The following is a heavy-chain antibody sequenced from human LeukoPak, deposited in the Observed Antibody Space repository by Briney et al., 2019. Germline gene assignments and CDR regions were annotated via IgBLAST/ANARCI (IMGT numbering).Heavy chain of an antibody. CDR3: ARHPLYCTNGVCRYYYYYMDV. D-gene: IGHD2-8*01. Sequence: GSLRLSCAASGFIFTSYWMSWIRQPPGKGLEWIGYIYYSGSTNYNPSLKSRVTISVDTSKNQFSLKLSSVTAADTAVYYCARHPLYCTNGVCRYYYYYMDVWGKGTTVTVSS. CDR1: GFIFTSYW. V-gene: IGHV4-59*08. J-gene: IGHJ6*03. CDR2: IYYSGST.